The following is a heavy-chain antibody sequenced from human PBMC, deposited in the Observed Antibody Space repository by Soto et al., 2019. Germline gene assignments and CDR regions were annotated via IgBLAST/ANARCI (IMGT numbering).Heavy chain of an antibody. V-gene: IGHV1-18*04. Sequence: QVQLVQSGPEVKKPGASVKVSCKASGYTFASFGVSWVRQSPGQGPEWMGWISGYNGKTKYAQKVQGRVTMTTDTSTNTAYMELRSLRSDDAAVYYCARDKMIDDFGLGSLDSWGQGTVVTVSS. D-gene: IGHD3-10*01. CDR1: GYTFASFG. J-gene: IGHJ4*02. CDR2: ISGYNGKT. CDR3: ARDKMIDDFGLGSLDS.